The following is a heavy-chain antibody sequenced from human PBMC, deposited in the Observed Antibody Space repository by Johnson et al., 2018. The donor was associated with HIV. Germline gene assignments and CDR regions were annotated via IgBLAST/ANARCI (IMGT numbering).Heavy chain of an antibody. J-gene: IGHJ3*02. Sequence: VQLVESGGGLIQRGGSLRLSCAASGFTFSSYAMSWVRQAPGKGLEWVSAISGSGGSTYYADSVKGRFTISRDNSKNTLYLQMNSLRAEDTAVYYCAKDPIVLVVYAISAFDIWGQGTMVTVSS. CDR3: AKDPIVLVVYAISAFDI. V-gene: IGHV3-23*04. D-gene: IGHD2-8*02. CDR1: GFTFSSYA. CDR2: ISGSGGST.